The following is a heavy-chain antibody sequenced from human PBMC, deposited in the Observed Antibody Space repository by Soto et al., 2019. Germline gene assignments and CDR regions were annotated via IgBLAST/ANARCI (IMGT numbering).Heavy chain of an antibody. D-gene: IGHD6-13*01. V-gene: IGHV3-23*01. Sequence: PVGSLRLPCAASGFTFSNYAMSWVRQPPGKGLEWVSATTGSGDSTYYADSVKGRFTISRDNSRNTLNLQMNSLRADDTAVYFCASLTSSWFEDYWGQGTLVTVSS. CDR3: ASLTSSWFEDY. CDR1: GFTFSNYA. CDR2: TTGSGDST. J-gene: IGHJ4*02.